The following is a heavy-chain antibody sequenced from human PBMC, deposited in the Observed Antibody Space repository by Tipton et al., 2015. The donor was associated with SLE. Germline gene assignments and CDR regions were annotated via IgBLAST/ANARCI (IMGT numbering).Heavy chain of an antibody. J-gene: IGHJ4*02. CDR1: GGSIGRANYY. CDR2: IFYTGST. CDR3: ARRHYSGPFDN. Sequence: TLSLTCAVSGGSIGRANYYWGWIRQPPGKGLEWIGSIFYTGSTYYNPSLKSRVSFSIDTSKNQFSLKLNSVTAADTAVYYCARRHYSGPFDNWGQGTLVTVST. D-gene: IGHD5-12*01. V-gene: IGHV4-39*07.